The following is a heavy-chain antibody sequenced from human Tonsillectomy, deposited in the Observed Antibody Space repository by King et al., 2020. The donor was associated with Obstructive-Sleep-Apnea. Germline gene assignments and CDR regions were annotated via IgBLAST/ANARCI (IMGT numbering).Heavy chain of an antibody. V-gene: IGHV3-30*18. Sequence: VQLVESGGGVVQPGRSLRLSCAASGFIFSSYGMHWVRQAPGKGLEGVAVISYDGSNKYYADSVKGRFTISRDNSKKTLYLQMNSLRAEDTSVYYCAKVGGSGSYYGYYFDYWGQGTLVTVSS. CDR3: AKVGGSGSYYGYYFDY. J-gene: IGHJ4*02. CDR2: ISYDGSNK. CDR1: GFIFSSYG. D-gene: IGHD3-10*01.